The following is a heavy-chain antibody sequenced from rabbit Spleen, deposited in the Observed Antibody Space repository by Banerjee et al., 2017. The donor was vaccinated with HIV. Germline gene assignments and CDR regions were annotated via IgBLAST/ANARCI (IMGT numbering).Heavy chain of an antibody. V-gene: IGHV1S45*01. CDR2: IYGGSSGST. Sequence: QEQLEESGGGLFQPGGSLALTCKASGFTISSNYYMCWVRQAAGKGLEWIACIYGGSSGSTYYASWAKGRFTISKTSSTTVTLQMTSLTAADTATYFCARGPTGSAYGYGLWGPGTLVTVS. CDR3: ARGPTGSAYGYGL. J-gene: IGHJ4*01. D-gene: IGHD6-1*01. CDR1: GFTISSNYY.